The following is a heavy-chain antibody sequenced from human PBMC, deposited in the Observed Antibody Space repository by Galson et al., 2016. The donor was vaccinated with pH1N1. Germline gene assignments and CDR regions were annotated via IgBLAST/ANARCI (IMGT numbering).Heavy chain of an antibody. V-gene: IGHV4-31*01. CDR2: ISHTGIT. CDR3: ARRFFAILEALATDALDI. D-gene: IGHD3-9*01. CDR1: GGSITSGGSY. J-gene: IGHJ3*02. Sequence: TLSLTCTVSGGSITSGGSYWAWLRQHPGKGLEWIGDISHTGITYYKPSLKRLVRMSLDTAKDQFSLMLSSVTAAGTAGYYCARRFFAILEALATDALDIWGQGTVVTVSS.